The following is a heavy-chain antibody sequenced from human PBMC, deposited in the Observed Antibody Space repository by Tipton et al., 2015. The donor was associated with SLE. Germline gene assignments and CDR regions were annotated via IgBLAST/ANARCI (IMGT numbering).Heavy chain of an antibody. Sequence: SLRLSCAASGFTFSSYWMHWVRQAPGKGLVWVSRINGDGTGTTHADSVKGRFTISRDNAKNTLYLQMNSLRAEDTAVYYCAKRRAVAGPEFDYWGQGTLVTVSS. CDR2: INGDGTGT. D-gene: IGHD6-19*01. J-gene: IGHJ4*02. CDR3: AKRRAVAGPEFDY. V-gene: IGHV3-74*01. CDR1: GFTFSSYW.